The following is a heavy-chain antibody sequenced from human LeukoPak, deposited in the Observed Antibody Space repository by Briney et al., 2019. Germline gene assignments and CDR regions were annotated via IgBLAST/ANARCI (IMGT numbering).Heavy chain of an antibody. CDR3: ARTLNYYDSSGYYYGDYYFDY. J-gene: IGHJ4*02. CDR1: GFTFSSYS. Sequence: GGSLRLSCAASGFTFSSYSMNWVRQASGKGLEWVSSISSSSSYIYYADSVKGRFTISRDNAKNSLYLQMNSLRAEDTAVYYCARTLNYYDSSGYYYGDYYFDYWGQGTLVTVSS. V-gene: IGHV3-21*01. D-gene: IGHD3-22*01. CDR2: ISSSSSYI.